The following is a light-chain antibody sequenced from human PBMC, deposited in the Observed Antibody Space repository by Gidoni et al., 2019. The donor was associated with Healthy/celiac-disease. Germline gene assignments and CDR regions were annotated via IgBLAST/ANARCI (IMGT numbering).Light chain of an antibody. CDR2: GAS. CDR3: QQYGSSLT. V-gene: IGKV3-20*01. CDR1: QSVSSSY. Sequence: EIVLTQSPGTRSLSPGERATLSCRASQSVSSSYLAWYQQKPCQAPRLLIYGASSRATGIPDRFSGCGSGTDFTLTISRLEPEDFAVYYYQQYGSSLTFXGXTKVEIK. J-gene: IGKJ4*01.